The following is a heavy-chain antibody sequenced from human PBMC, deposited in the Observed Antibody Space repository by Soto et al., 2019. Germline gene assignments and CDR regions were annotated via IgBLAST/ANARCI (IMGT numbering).Heavy chain of an antibody. CDR2: INAGNGNT. V-gene: IGHV1-3*01. D-gene: IGHD1-26*01. J-gene: IGHJ4*02. CDR1: GYTFTSYA. CDR3: ARDASATSVRRAPASY. Sequence: ASVKVSCKASGYTFTSYALHWVRQAPGQRLEWMGWINAGNGNTKYSQKFQGRVTITRDTSASTAYMELSSLRAEDTAMYYCARDASATSVRRAPASYWGQGTLVTVSS.